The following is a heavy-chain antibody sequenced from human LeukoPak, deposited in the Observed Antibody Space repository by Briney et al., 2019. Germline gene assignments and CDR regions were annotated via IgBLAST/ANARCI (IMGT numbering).Heavy chain of an antibody. CDR3: AIYYDSSGYYSPFDY. J-gene: IGHJ4*02. Sequence: PGGSLRLSCAASGFTFSSYSMNWVRQAPGKGLEWVSSISSSSSYIYYADSVKGRFTISRDNAKNSLYLQMNRLRAEDTAVYYCAIYYDSSGYYSPFDYWGQGTLVTVSS. CDR1: GFTFSSYS. V-gene: IGHV3-21*01. CDR2: ISSSSSYI. D-gene: IGHD3-22*01.